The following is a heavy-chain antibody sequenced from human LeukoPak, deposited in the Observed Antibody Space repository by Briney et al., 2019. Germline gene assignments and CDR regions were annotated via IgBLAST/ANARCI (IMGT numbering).Heavy chain of an antibody. J-gene: IGHJ5*02. V-gene: IGHV3-9*01. CDR1: GFTFDDYA. D-gene: IGHD6-19*01. Sequence: GGSLRLSCAASGFTFDDYAMHWVRQAPGKGLEWVSGISWNSGSIGYADSVKGRFTISRDNAKNTLYLQMNSLRAEDTAVYYCARAGPWRTGYSSGANWFDPWGQGTLVTVSS. CDR3: ARAGPWRTGYSSGANWFDP. CDR2: ISWNSGSI.